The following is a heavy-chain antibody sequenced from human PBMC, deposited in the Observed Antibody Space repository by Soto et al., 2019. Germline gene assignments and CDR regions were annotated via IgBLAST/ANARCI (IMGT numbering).Heavy chain of an antibody. CDR2: ISYDGSNK. CDR1: GFTVSSSG. D-gene: IGHD2-8*01. J-gene: IGHJ4*02. CDR3: AKDLGYCTNGVCYSSDY. Sequence: GGSMRLSCAASGFTVSSSGMHWVRQAPSKGLEWVAVISYDGSNKYYADSVKGRFTISRDNSKNTLYLQMNSLRAEDTAVYYCAKDLGYCTNGVCYSSDYWGQGTLVTVSS. V-gene: IGHV3-30*18.